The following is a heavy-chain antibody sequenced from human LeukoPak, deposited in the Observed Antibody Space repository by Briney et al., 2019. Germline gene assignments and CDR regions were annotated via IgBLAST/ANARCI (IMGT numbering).Heavy chain of an antibody. CDR2: INAGNGNT. CDR3: ARALLPPQNYYGSGSYYLFDY. V-gene: IGHV1-3*01. J-gene: IGHJ4*02. D-gene: IGHD3-10*01. Sequence: ASVKVSCKASGYTFTSYAMHWVRQAPGQRLEWMGWINAGNGNTKYSQKFQGRVTITRDTSASTAYMELSSLRSEDTAVYYCARALLPPQNYYGSGSYYLFDYWGQGTLVTVSS. CDR1: GYTFTSYA.